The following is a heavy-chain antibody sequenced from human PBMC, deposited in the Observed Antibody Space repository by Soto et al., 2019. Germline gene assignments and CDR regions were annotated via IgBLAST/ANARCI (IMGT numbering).Heavy chain of an antibody. Sequence: EVQLVESGGGLVKPGGSLRLSCAASGFTFSRYGMNWLRQAPGKGLEWVASISSSTSYVYYADSVKGRFIISRDNAKNILYLEMYALRIEDTAVYYCARDPSEGRVGNWFESWGQGTLVTVSS. D-gene: IGHD2-2*01. CDR3: ARDPSEGRVGNWFES. CDR2: ISSSTSYV. V-gene: IGHV3-21*06. CDR1: GFTFSRYG. J-gene: IGHJ5*01.